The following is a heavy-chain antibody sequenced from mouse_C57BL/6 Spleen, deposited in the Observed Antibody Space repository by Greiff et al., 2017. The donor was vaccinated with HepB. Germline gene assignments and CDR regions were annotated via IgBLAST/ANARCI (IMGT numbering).Heavy chain of an antibody. J-gene: IGHJ2*01. CDR2: INPGSGGT. CDR3: ARVGTTVVGDY. V-gene: IGHV1-54*01. Sequence: VQLQQSGAELVRPGTSVKVSCKASGYAFTNYLIEWVKQRPGQGLEWIGVINPGSGGTNYNEKFKGKATLTADKSSSTAYMQLSSLTSEDSAVYVCARVGTTVVGDYWGQGTTLTVSS. CDR1: GYAFTNYL. D-gene: IGHD1-1*01.